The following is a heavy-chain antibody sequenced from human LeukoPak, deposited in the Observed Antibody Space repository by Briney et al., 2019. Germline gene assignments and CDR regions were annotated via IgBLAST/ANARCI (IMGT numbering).Heavy chain of an antibody. J-gene: IGHJ5*02. CDR1: GFTFSSYA. D-gene: IGHD3-22*01. V-gene: IGHV3-23*01. CDR2: ISGSGGST. Sequence: PGGSLRLSCAASGFTFSSYAMSWVRQAPGKGLEWVSAISGSGGSTYYADSVKGRFTISRDNSKNTLYLQMNSLRAEDTAVYYCAKGPGPYYYDSSGYYDWFDPWGQGTLVTVSS. CDR3: AKGPGPYYYDSSGYYDWFDP.